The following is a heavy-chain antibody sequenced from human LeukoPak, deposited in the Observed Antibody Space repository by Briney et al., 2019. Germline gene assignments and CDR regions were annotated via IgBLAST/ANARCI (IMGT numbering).Heavy chain of an antibody. V-gene: IGHV1-8*01. CDR2: MSPNSGDT. J-gene: IGHJ4*02. CDR1: GYTFTSYD. CDR3: ARGPPNWGYDY. D-gene: IGHD7-27*01. Sequence: ASVKVSCKVSGYTFTSYDFNWVRQATGQRPEWKGWMSPNSGDTGYAQKFQDRVTMTRNTSISTAYMELSSLRSDDTAVYYCARGPPNWGYDYWGPGTLVTVSS.